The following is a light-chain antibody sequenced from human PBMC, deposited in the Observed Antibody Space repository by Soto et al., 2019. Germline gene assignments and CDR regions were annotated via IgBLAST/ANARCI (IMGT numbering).Light chain of an antibody. V-gene: IGKV1-5*03. J-gene: IGKJ1*01. CDR1: QTISSW. CDR2: KAS. Sequence: DIQMTQSPSTLSGSVGASVTISYLASQTISSWLAWYQQKPGKAPKLLIYKASTLKSGVPSRSSGSGSGTEFTLTISSLQPDDFATYYCQHYNSYSEAFGQGTKVDIK. CDR3: QHYNSYSEA.